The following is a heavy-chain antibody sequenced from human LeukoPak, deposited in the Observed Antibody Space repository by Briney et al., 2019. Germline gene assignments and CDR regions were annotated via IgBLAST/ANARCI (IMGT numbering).Heavy chain of an antibody. J-gene: IGHJ3*01. V-gene: IGHV4-38-2*02. CDR2: IYSSGST. CDR1: GYSITRGYF. D-gene: IGHD3-10*01. CDR3: TRSDGYGLVGI. Sequence: SETLSLTCTVSGYSITRGYFWGWIRQSPGKTLEWIGSIYSSGSTYYNSSLKSRVIILIDTSKNHFSLTLSSVTAADTAVYYCTRSDGYGLVGIWGQGTMVTVSS.